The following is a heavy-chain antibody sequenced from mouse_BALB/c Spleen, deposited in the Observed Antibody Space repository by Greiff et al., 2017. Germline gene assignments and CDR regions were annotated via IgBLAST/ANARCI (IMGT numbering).Heavy chain of an antibody. J-gene: IGHJ2*01. CDR1: GFNIKDYY. D-gene: IGHD2-1*01. CDR3: NARGGNYNFDY. V-gene: IGHV14-4*02. Sequence: EVKLMESGAELVRSGASVKLSCTASGFNIKDYYMHWVKQRPEQGLEWIGWIDPENGDTEYAPKFQGKATMTADTSSNTAYLQLSSLTSEDTAVYYCNARGGNYNFDYWGQGTTLTVSS. CDR2: IDPENGDT.